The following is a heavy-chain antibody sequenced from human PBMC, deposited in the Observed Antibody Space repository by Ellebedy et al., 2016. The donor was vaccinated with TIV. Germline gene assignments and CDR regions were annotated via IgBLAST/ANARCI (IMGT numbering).Heavy chain of an antibody. Sequence: GESLKISCAGSGFIFSDYDIHWVRQAPGKGLEWVSVTGTAGETFFQDSLKGRFTISRDNAQDTLFLQMNSLRAEDTAVYFCSRGWSTPDSWGQGTLVIVSS. CDR3: SRGWSTPDS. J-gene: IGHJ4*02. D-gene: IGHD2-15*01. V-gene: IGHV3-13*01. CDR1: GFIFSDYD. CDR2: TGTAGET.